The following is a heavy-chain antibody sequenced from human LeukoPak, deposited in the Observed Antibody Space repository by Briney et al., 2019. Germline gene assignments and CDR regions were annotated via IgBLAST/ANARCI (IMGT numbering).Heavy chain of an antibody. J-gene: IGHJ3*02. CDR1: GFTFSSYG. D-gene: IGHD6-13*01. Sequence: GGSLRLSCAASGFTFSSYGMHWVRQAPGKGLEWVAVISYDGSNKYYADSVKGRFTISRDNSKNTLYLQMNSLRAEDTAVYYCAKDGWSSLGAFDIWGQGTMVTVSS. V-gene: IGHV3-30*18. CDR3: AKDGWSSLGAFDI. CDR2: ISYDGSNK.